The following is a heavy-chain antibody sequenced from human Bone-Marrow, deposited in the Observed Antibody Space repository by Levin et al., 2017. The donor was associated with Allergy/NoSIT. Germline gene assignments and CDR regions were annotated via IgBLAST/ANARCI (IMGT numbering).Heavy chain of an antibody. V-gene: IGHV3-7*01. CDR3: ARIYDSTGYYSGVGAFDI. Sequence: LSLTCAASVFTFDAYWMTWVRPAPGKGLEWVAKIKYDGSEKKYVDSVKGRFTIARDNAKNLLFLQMNSLRVEDTAVYYCARIYDSTGYYSGVGAFDIWGQGTLVGVSS. J-gene: IGHJ3*02. D-gene: IGHD3-22*01. CDR2: IKYDGSEK. CDR1: VFTFDAYW.